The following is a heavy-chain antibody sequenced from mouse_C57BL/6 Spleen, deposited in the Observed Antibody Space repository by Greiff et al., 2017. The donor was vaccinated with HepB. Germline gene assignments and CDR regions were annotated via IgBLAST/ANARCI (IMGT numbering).Heavy chain of an antibody. CDR2: ISSGSSTI. Sequence: EVKVVDSGGGLVKPGGSLKLSCAASGFTFSDYGMHWVRQAPEKGLEWVAYISSGSSTIYYADTVKGRFTISRDNAKNALFLQMTSLRSEDTAMYYCARRYYGSSYDAMDYWGQGTSVTVSS. D-gene: IGHD1-1*01. V-gene: IGHV5-17*01. CDR1: GFTFSDYG. J-gene: IGHJ4*01. CDR3: ARRYYGSSYDAMDY.